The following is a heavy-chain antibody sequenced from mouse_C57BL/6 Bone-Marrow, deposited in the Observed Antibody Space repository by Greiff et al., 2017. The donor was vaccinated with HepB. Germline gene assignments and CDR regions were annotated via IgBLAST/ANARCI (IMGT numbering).Heavy chain of an antibody. D-gene: IGHD1-1*01. J-gene: IGHJ3*01. CDR2: ISSGSSTI. CDR3: AREDYGSSYPFAY. CDR1: GFTFSDYG. Sequence: EVHLVESGGGLVKPGGSLKLSCAASGFTFSDYGMHWVRQAPEKGLEWVAYISSGSSTIYYADTVKGRFTISRDNAKNTLFLQMTSLMSEDTAMYYCAREDYGSSYPFAYWGQGTLVTVSA. V-gene: IGHV5-17*01.